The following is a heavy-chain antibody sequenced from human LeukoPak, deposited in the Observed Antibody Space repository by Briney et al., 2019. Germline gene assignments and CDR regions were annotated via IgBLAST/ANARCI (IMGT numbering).Heavy chain of an antibody. CDR3: AKDSGYYYDSSGYYGY. D-gene: IGHD3-22*01. CDR1: GFTFNSYA. V-gene: IGHV3-23*01. Sequence: GGSLRLSCAASGFTFNSYAMSWVRQAPGKGLEWVSAISGSGGSTYYADSVKGRFTISRDNSKNTLYLQMNSLRAEDTAVYYCAKDSGYYYDSSGYYGYWGQGTLVTVSS. J-gene: IGHJ4*02. CDR2: ISGSGGST.